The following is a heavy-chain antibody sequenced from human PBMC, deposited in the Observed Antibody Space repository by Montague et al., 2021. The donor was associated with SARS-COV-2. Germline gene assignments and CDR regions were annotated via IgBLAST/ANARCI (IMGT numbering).Heavy chain of an antibody. J-gene: IGHJ6*02. Sequence: SLRLSCAASGFTFSNAWMSWVRQAPGKGLEWVGRIKSKTDGGTTDYAAPVKGRFTISRDDSKNTLYLQMNSLKTEDTAVYYCTATHGRIAAAGTVYYYYGMAVWGQGTTVTVSS. CDR3: TATHGRIAAAGTVYYYYGMAV. V-gene: IGHV3-15*01. CDR1: GFTFSNAW. CDR2: IKSKTDGGTT. D-gene: IGHD6-13*01.